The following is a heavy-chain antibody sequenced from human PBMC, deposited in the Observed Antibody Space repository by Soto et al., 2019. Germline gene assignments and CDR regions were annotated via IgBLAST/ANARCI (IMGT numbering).Heavy chain of an antibody. CDR2: INPRSGGT. D-gene: IGHD3-10*01. CDR3: AVSPAGGGDYFYGMDV. V-gene: IGHV1-2*02. Sequence: QVHLVQSGAEVKKPGASVKVSCKTSGYTFTDYYIHWMRQVPGQGPEWMGWINPRSGGTNYAKTVHGGITWASDAAVGTRFIASEGWELDPTAVYYLAVSPAGGGDYFYGMDVWGQGTAVTVSS. J-gene: IGHJ6*02. CDR1: GYTFTDYY.